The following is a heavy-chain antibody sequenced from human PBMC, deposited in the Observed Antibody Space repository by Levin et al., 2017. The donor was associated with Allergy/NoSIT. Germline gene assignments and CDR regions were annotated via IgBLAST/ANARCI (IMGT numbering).Heavy chain of an antibody. CDR2: ISESGRT. D-gene: IGHD3-9*01. V-gene: IGHV4-39*01. CDR3: ARHIMLSGYSRRRWFNP. Sequence: SETLSLTCSVSGASISSRPMIGTDYFWGWIRQSPGEGLEWVGSISESGRTYYNPSLKSRVTISVDSSKNHFSLSLTSATAADTAVYFCARHIMLSGYSRRRWFNPWGQGTLVTVSS. CDR1: GASISSRPMIGTDYF. J-gene: IGHJ5*02.